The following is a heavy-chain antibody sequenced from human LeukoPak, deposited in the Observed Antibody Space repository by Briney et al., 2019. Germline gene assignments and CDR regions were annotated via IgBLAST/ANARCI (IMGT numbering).Heavy chain of an antibody. CDR3: ARGAPRMTTELVYFDY. V-gene: IGHV1-69*04. Sequence: SVKVSCKASGGTFSSYAISWVRQAPGQGLEWMGRIIPILGIANYAQKFQGRVTITADKSTSTAYMELSSLRSEDTAVYYCARGAPRMTTELVYFDYWGQGTLVTVSS. J-gene: IGHJ4*02. CDR2: IIPILGIA. CDR1: GGTFSSYA. D-gene: IGHD4-17*01.